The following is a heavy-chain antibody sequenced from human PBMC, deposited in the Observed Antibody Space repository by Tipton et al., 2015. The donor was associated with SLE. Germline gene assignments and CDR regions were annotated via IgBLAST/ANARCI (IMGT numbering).Heavy chain of an antibody. J-gene: IGHJ3*01. CDR2: ISSSGTTI. CDR3: ARRSASAVAGR. CDR1: GITFSDYY. V-gene: IGHV3-11*04. D-gene: IGHD6-19*01. Sequence: SLRLSCAASGITFSDYYMSWIRQAPGKGLEWVSYISSSGTTIYYADSVKGRFTISRDNAKNSLYLQMNSLRAEDTAVYYCARRSASAVAGRWGQGTMVTVSS.